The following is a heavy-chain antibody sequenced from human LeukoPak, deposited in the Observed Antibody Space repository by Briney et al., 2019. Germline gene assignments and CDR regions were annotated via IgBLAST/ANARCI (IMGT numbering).Heavy chain of an antibody. CDR2: ISGGGVTT. CDR3: ARDSDSSGHYYMDYFDY. J-gene: IGHJ4*02. Sequence: GGSLRLSCVGSGFTSIAYALTWARQAPGKGLEWVSGISGGGVTTYYADSVKGRFTISRDNSKNTLYLQLNSLRAEDTAVYYCARDSDSSGHYYMDYFDYWGQGALVTVSS. V-gene: IGHV3-23*01. CDR1: GFTSIAYA. D-gene: IGHD3-22*01.